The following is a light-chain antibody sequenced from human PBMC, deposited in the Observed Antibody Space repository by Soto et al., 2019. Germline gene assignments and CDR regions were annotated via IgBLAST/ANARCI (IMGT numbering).Light chain of an antibody. CDR2: EAS. CDR3: QQYDNVPLT. J-gene: IGKJ4*01. V-gene: IGKV1-33*01. CDR1: QDITND. Sequence: DIQMTQSPSSLSASVGDRVTITCQASQDITNDLNWYQQKPGKAPKVLIYEASNLEKGVPSRFSGSGSGTDFTFTISSLQTEDIATEFCQQYDNVPLTFGGGTKVEIK.